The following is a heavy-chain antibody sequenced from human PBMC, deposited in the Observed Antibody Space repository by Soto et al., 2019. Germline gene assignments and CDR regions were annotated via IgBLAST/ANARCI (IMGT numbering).Heavy chain of an antibody. CDR3: ARDSLYSSSWYYYYYMDV. CDR2: INAGNGNT. V-gene: IGHV1-3*01. J-gene: IGHJ6*03. Sequence: GASVKVSCKASEYTFTSYAMHWVRQAPGQRLERMGWINAGNGNTKYSQKFQGRVTITRDTSASTAYMELSSLRSEDTAVYYCARDSLYSSSWYYYYYMDVWGKGTTVTVSS. D-gene: IGHD6-13*01. CDR1: EYTFTSYA.